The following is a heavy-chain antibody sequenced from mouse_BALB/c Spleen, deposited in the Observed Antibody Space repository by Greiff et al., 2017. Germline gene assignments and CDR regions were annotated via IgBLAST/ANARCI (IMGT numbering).Heavy chain of an antibody. CDR1: GFTFSNYW. J-gene: IGHJ4*01. Sequence: EVQRVESGGGLVQPGGSMKLSCVASGFTFSNYWMNWVRQSPEKGLEWVAEIRLKSNNYATHYAESVKGRFTISRDDSKSSVYLQMNNLRAEDTGIYYCTRFYDYDGYAMDYWGQGTSVTVSS. V-gene: IGHV6-6*02. CDR2: IRLKSNNYAT. CDR3: TRFYDYDGYAMDY. D-gene: IGHD2-4*01.